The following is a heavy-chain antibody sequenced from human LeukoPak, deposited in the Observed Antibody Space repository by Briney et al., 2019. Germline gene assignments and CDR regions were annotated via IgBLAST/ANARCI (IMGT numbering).Heavy chain of an antibody. V-gene: IGHV4-34*01. J-gene: IGHJ4*02. Sequence: PSETLSLTCTVSGGSISGYYWSWIRQPPGKGLEWIGGINHSGSTNYNPSLKSRVTMSVDTSKNQFSLKLNSVTAADTAVYYCASGLLVTSFDYWGQGTLVTVSS. CDR3: ASGLLVTSFDY. CDR1: GGSISGYY. CDR2: INHSGST. D-gene: IGHD2-21*02.